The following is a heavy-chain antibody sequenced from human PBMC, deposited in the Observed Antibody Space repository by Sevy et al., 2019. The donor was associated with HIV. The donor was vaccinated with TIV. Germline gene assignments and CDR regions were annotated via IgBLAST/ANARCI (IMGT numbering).Heavy chain of an antibody. Sequence: GGSLRLSCAASGVTFSSYAMHWVRQAPGKGLEWVAVISYDGNNKYHADSVKDRFTISRDNSKNTLYLQMNSLRAEDTAVHYCARDGSSGGLFLKDYYYFGMDVWGQGITVTVSS. CDR1: GVTFSSYA. CDR3: ARDGSSGGLFLKDYYYFGMDV. J-gene: IGHJ6*02. D-gene: IGHD3-16*01. CDR2: ISYDGNNK. V-gene: IGHV3-30*04.